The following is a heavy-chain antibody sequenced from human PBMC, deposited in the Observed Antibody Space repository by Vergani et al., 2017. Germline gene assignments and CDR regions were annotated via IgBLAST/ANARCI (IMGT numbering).Heavy chain of an antibody. CDR2: INHSGST. CDR1: GGSFSDYY. D-gene: IGHD4-23*01. J-gene: IGHJ6*02. V-gene: IGHV4-34*01. Sequence: QVQLQQWGAGLLKPSETLSLTCAVYGGSFSDYYWSWIRQPPGTGLEWIGDINHSGSTNYNPSLKSRVTMSVVTSKNQFSLKLSSVTAADTAVYYCARVGSTTTVVTPGGNYYYYGMDVWGQGTTVTVSS. CDR3: ARVGSTTTVVTPGGNYYYYGMDV.